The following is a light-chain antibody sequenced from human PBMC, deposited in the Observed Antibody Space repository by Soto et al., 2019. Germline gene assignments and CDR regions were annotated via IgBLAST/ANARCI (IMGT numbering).Light chain of an antibody. J-gene: IGKJ5*01. CDR3: QQRSSWPIT. CDR1: QRVSNV. V-gene: IGKV3-11*01. Sequence: EIVLTQSPATLSLSPGERATLSCRASQRVSNVLAWYLQRPGQAPRLLIFDASKRADGVPARFSGSGSGTDFTLTISILEPEDFAVYYCQQRSSWPITFGQGPLMEIK. CDR2: DAS.